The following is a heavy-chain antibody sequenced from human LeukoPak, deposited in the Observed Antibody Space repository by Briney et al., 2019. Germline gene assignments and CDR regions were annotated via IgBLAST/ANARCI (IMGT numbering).Heavy chain of an antibody. J-gene: IGHJ4*02. D-gene: IGHD1-26*01. Sequence: SETLSLTCTVSGGSISSSSYYWVWIRQPPGKGLEWIGEINHSGSTNYNPSLKSRVTISVDTSKNQFSLKLSSVTAADTAVYYCARGIGGYWGQGTLVTVSS. CDR2: INHSGST. V-gene: IGHV4-39*07. CDR1: GGSISSSSYY. CDR3: ARGIGGY.